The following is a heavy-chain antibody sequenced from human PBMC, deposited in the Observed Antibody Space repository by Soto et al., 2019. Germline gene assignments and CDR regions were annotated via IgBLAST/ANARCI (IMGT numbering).Heavy chain of an antibody. CDR2: TYYRSKWKT. J-gene: IGHJ5*02. CDR1: GDSVSSNSAA. Sequence: TLSLTCAISGDSVSSNSAAWNWIRQSPSRGLEWLGRTYYRSKWKTDYAVSVKSRITISPDTSKNQFSLQLKYVTTEDTAVYFCARETGTQSESGWSTRWFDPWGQGTRVTVSS. CDR3: ARETGTQSESGWSTRWFDP. V-gene: IGHV6-1*01. D-gene: IGHD6-19*01.